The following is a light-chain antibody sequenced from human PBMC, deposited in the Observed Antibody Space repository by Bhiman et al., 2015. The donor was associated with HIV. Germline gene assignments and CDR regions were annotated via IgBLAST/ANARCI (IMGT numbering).Light chain of an antibody. V-gene: IGLV3-21*02. CDR3: QVWDTSSDHLV. CDR1: NIGSKS. Sequence: SYELTQPPSVSVSPGQTARITCGGNNIGSKSVNWYQQKPGQAPVLVIYYDTDRPSGIPERFSGSNSGNTATLTISRVEAGDEADYYCQVWDTSSDHLVFGGGTKLTVL. CDR2: YDT. J-gene: IGLJ3*02.